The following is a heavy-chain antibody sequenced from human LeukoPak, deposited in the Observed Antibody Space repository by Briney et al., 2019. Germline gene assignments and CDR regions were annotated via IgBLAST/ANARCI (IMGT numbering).Heavy chain of an antibody. CDR2: ISVSGGTT. J-gene: IGHJ6*02. Sequence: PGGSLRLSCAASGFTFSSYAMSWVRQAPGKGLEWVSLISVSGGTTYYADSVKGRLTISRDNSKNTLYLQMNSLRAEDTAVYYCAREWSLYSYARWGDYGMDVWGQGTTVTVSS. CDR3: AREWSLYSYARWGDYGMDV. V-gene: IGHV3-23*01. D-gene: IGHD5-18*01. CDR1: GFTFSSYA.